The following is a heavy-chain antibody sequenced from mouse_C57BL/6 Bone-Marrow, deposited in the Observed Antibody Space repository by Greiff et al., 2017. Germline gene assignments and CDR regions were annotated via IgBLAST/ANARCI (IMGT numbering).Heavy chain of an antibody. J-gene: IGHJ2*01. CDR3: ARRGVVPYYFDY. V-gene: IGHV1-81*01. CDR1: GYTFTSYG. Sequence: QVQLQQSGAELARPGASVKLSCKASGYTFTSYGISWVKQRTGQGLEWIGEIYPRSGNTYYNEKFKGKATLPADKSSSTAYMELRSLTSEDSAVYFCARRGVVPYYFDYWGQGTTLTVSS. CDR2: IYPRSGNT. D-gene: IGHD1-1*01.